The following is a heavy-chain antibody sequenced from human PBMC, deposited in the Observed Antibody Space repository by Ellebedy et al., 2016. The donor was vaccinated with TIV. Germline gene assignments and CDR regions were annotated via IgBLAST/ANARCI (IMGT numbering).Heavy chain of an antibody. CDR1: GFTFGSFA. V-gene: IGHV3-23*01. CDR2: ITGSGSSA. CDR3: AKCRATTWYDWFDP. Sequence: GESLKISXAASGFTFGSFAMTWVRQAPGKGLEWVAGITGSGSSADCADSVKGRFTISRDNPKNTLYLQMNSLRAEDTAVYYCAKCRATTWYDWFDPWGQGTLVTVSS. J-gene: IGHJ5*02. D-gene: IGHD6-13*01.